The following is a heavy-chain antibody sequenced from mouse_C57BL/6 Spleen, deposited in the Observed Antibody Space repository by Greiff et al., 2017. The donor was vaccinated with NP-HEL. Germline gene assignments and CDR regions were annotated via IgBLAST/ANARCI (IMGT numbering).Heavy chain of an antibody. Sequence: QVQLKESGAELVRPGASVKLSCKASGYTFTDYYINWVKQRPGQGLEWIARIYPGSGNTYYNEKFKGKATLTAEKSSSTAYMQLSSLTSEDSAVYFCARSAYYYGSSYGAMDYWGQGTSVTVSS. CDR2: IYPGSGNT. CDR1: GYTFTDYY. J-gene: IGHJ4*01. CDR3: ARSAYYYGSSYGAMDY. D-gene: IGHD1-1*01. V-gene: IGHV1-76*01.